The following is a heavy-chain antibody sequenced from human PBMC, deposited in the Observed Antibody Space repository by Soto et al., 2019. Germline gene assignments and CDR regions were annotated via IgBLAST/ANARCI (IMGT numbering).Heavy chain of an antibody. Sequence: QVQLQESGPGLVKPSETLSLTCTVSGSSVSGGIYYWTWIRQPPGKGLEWIGYIYHSETTNYNASLRSRVTISVDTSKNQFSLRLTPVTAADTAVYYCARYRDYGDYGYFDSWGQGTLVTVSS. CDR1: GSSVSGGIYY. CDR2: IYHSETT. CDR3: ARYRDYGDYGYFDS. D-gene: IGHD4-17*01. J-gene: IGHJ4*02. V-gene: IGHV4-61*01.